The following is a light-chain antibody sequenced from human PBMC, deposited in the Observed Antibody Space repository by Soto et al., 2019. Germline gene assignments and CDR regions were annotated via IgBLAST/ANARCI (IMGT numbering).Light chain of an antibody. V-gene: IGLV3-21*02. J-gene: IGLJ1*01. Sequence: SYELTQPPSVSVAPGQTARITCGGNNIGIKSVHWYHQKPGQAPVLVVYDDSDRPSGIPERFSGSNSGNTATLTISRVEAGDEADYYCQVWDSGSDHYVFGTGTKVTVL. CDR1: NIGIKS. CDR2: DDS. CDR3: QVWDSGSDHYV.